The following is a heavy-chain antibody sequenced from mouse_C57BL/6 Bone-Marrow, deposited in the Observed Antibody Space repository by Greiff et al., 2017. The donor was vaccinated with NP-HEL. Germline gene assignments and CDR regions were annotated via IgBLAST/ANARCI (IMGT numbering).Heavy chain of an antibody. D-gene: IGHD2-3*01. Sequence: VQLVESGAELARPGASVKLSCKASGYTFTSYGISWVKQRTGQGLEWIGEIYPRSGNTYYNEKFKGKATLTADKSSSTAYMELRSLTSEDSAVYFCARLGGYYPWFAYWGQGTLVTVSA. CDR2: IYPRSGNT. V-gene: IGHV1-81*01. J-gene: IGHJ3*01. CDR3: ARLGGYYPWFAY. CDR1: GYTFTSYG.